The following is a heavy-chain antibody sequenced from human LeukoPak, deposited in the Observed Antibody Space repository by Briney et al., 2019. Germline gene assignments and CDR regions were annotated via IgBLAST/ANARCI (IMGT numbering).Heavy chain of an antibody. Sequence: PSETLSLTCAVYGGSFSGYYWSWVRLPPGKGLEWIGEINHSGSTNYNPSLKSRVTISVDTSKNQFSLKLSSVTAADTAVYYCARGRPPYGYWGQGTLVTVSS. CDR1: GGSFSGYY. CDR2: INHSGST. CDR3: ARGRPPYGY. V-gene: IGHV4-34*01. D-gene: IGHD2-21*01. J-gene: IGHJ4*02.